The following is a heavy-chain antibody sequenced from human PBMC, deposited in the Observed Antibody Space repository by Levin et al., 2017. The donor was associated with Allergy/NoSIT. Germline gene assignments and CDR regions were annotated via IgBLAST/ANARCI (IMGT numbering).Heavy chain of an antibody. J-gene: IGHJ5*02. Sequence: SETLSLTCPVSGVSISSGAYFWSWIRQSPGTGLEWIGYIYYNGDAYYSPSLQSRVTMSVDTSKNQFSLKLRCAPVADTAMYYCARVEGSLNQLRLDWFDTWGQGTLVTVSS. CDR3: ARVEGSLNQLRLDWFDT. V-gene: IGHV4-30-4*01. D-gene: IGHD3-10*01. CDR2: IYYNGDA. CDR1: GVSISSGAYF.